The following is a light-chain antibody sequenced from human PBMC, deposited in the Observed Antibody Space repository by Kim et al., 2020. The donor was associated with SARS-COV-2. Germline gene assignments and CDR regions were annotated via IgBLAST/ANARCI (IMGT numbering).Light chain of an antibody. CDR3: QSYDSSLSVFVV. V-gene: IGLV1-40*01. CDR1: SSNIGAGYD. Sequence: QSVLTQPPSVSGAPGQRVTISCTGSSSNIGAGYDVHWYQHLPGTAPKLLIYGNNNRPSGVPDRFSGSKSGTSASLAITGLQAEDDADYYCQSYDSSLSVFVVFGGGTQLTVL. CDR2: GNN. J-gene: IGLJ2*01.